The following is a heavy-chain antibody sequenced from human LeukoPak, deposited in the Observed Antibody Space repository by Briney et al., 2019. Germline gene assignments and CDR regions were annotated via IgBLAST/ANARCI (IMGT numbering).Heavy chain of an antibody. J-gene: IGHJ6*04. V-gene: IGHV3-30*04. CDR2: ISYDGSNK. D-gene: IGHD2-15*01. CDR1: GFTFSSYA. CDR3: ARDGVVVAATPDYYYYGMDV. Sequence: PGGSLRLSCAASGFTFSSYAMHWVRQAPGKGLEWVAVISYDGSNKYYADSVKGRFTISRDNSKNTLYLQMNSLRAEDTAVYYCARDGVVVAATPDYYYYGMDVRGKGTTVTVSS.